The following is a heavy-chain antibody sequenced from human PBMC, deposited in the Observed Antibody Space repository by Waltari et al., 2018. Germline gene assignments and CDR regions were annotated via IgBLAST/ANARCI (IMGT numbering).Heavy chain of an antibody. D-gene: IGHD5-12*01. CDR1: GFTFRSYW. Sequence: EVQLVESGGGLVQPGGSLRLSCAASGFTFRSYWMSWVRQAPGKGRGWVANIKQDGSEKYDVDSVKGRFTISRDNAKNALYLQMNSLRAEDTAGYYCASQFRGGYDSSFDYWGQGTLVTVSS. CDR2: IKQDGSEK. J-gene: IGHJ4*02. V-gene: IGHV3-7*01. CDR3: ASQFRGGYDSSFDY.